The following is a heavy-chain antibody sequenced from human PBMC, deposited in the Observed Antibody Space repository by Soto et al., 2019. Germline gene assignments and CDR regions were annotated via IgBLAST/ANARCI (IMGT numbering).Heavy chain of an antibody. CDR2: IRSKANSYAT. J-gene: IGHJ4*02. CDR3: NIYSGYDSAVSFDY. D-gene: IGHD5-12*01. Sequence: GGSMRLSCAASGFTFGGSAVHWVRQASGKGLEWVGRIRSKANSYATAYAASVKGRFTISRDDSKNTAYLQMNSLKTEDTAVYYCNIYSGYDSAVSFDYWGQGTLVTVSS. CDR1: GFTFGGSA. V-gene: IGHV3-73*01.